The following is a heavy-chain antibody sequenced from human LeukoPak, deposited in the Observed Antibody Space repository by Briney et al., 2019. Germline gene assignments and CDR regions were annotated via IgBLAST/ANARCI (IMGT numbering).Heavy chain of an antibody. CDR2: ISGGGST. D-gene: IGHD3-10*01. J-gene: IGHJ3*02. Sequence: GGSLRLSCAASGFTFRNHGMHWVRQAPGKGLEWVSLISGGGSTYYADSVKGRFTISRDNSKNTLYLQMNSLRAEDTAVYYCARVPGAYYDAFDIWGQGTMVTVSS. V-gene: IGHV3-66*01. CDR3: ARVPGAYYDAFDI. CDR1: GFTFRNHG.